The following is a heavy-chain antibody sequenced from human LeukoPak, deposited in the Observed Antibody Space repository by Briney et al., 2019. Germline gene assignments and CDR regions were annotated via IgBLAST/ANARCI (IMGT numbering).Heavy chain of an antibody. D-gene: IGHD3/OR15-3a*01. CDR3: TRDADWASDY. V-gene: IGHV3-7*01. CDR1: GFTLKNHW. CDR2: MKQDGSEQ. Sequence: GGSLRLSCVGSGFTLKNHWMVWVRQAPGKVLEWVANMKQDGSEQYYGDSVRGRFTISRDNAKNSLYLQMNSLRVADTAVYYCTRDADWASDYWGQGTLVTVSS. J-gene: IGHJ4*02.